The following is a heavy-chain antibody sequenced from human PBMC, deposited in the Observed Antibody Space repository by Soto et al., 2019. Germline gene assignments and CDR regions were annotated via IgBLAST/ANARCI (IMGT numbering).Heavy chain of an antibody. D-gene: IGHD1-1*01. CDR3: ARGRTVSSIGALLV. CDR2: VSPKSGNT. Sequence: QIQLVQSGAEVKKPGASVKVSCKASGYNLFDYGVSWVRQAPGQGLEWMGWVSPKSGNTDYARKVQGRVTMTTDISTSTAYMELRGLISDDTGVYYCARGRTVSSIGALLVWGQGTLVSVSS. CDR1: GYNLFDYG. J-gene: IGHJ1*01. V-gene: IGHV1-18*01.